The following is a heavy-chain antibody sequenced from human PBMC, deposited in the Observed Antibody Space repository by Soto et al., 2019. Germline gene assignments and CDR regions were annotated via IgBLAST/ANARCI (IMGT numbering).Heavy chain of an antibody. Sequence: QVQLVESGGGVVQPGRSLRLSCAASGFTFSSYAMHWVRQAPGKGLEWVAVISYDGSNKYYADSVKGRFTISRDNSKNTLYLQMNSLRAEDTAVYYCARGRGKANYFDYWGQGTLVTVSS. CDR3: ARGRGKANYFDY. CDR1: GFTFSSYA. D-gene: IGHD3-10*01. CDR2: ISYDGSNK. J-gene: IGHJ4*02. V-gene: IGHV3-30-3*01.